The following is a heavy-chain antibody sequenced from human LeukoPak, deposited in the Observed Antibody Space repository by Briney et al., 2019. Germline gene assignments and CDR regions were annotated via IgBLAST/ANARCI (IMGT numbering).Heavy chain of an antibody. J-gene: IGHJ4*02. CDR2: IIPIFGTA. D-gene: IGHD3-22*01. CDR1: GGTFSSYA. V-gene: IGHV1-69*05. Sequence: GASVKVSCKASGGTFSSYAISWVRQAPGQGLEWMGRIIPIFGTANYAQKFQGRVTITTDESTSTAYMELSSLRSEDTAVYYCARLNYDSSGNYRDYWGQGTLVTVSS. CDR3: ARLNYDSSGNYRDY.